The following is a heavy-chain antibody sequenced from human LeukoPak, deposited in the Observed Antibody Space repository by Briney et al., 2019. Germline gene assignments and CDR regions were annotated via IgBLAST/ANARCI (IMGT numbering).Heavy chain of an antibody. D-gene: IGHD2-15*01. Sequence: GGSLRLSCAASGFTFGNYAMSWVRQAPGKGLEWVSAISGSGGSTYYADSVKGRFTISRDNSKNTLYLQMNSLRAEDTVVYYCAKIRALVVVAAVSGAMDYWGQGTLVTVSS. CDR2: ISGSGGST. CDR1: GFTFGNYA. V-gene: IGHV3-23*01. CDR3: AKIRALVVVAAVSGAMDY. J-gene: IGHJ4*02.